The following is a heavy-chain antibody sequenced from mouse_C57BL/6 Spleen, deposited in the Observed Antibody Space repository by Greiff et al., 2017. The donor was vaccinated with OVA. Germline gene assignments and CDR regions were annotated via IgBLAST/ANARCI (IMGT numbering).Heavy chain of an antibody. CDR2: IRLKSDNYAT. CDR3: TDWDLPFAY. V-gene: IGHV6-3*01. J-gene: IGHJ3*01. CDR1: GFTFSNYW. D-gene: IGHD4-1*01. Sequence: EVQGVESGGGLVQPGGSMKLSCVASGFTFSNYWMNWVRQSPEKGLEWVAQIRLKSDNYATHYAESVKGRFTISRDDSKSSVYLQMNNLRAEDTGIYYCTDWDLPFAYWGQGTLVTVSA.